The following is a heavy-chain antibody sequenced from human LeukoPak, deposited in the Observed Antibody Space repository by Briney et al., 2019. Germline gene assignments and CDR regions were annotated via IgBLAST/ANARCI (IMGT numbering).Heavy chain of an antibody. D-gene: IGHD6-19*01. CDR2: IYSGGST. J-gene: IGHJ6*02. CDR3: ARDRGFWLGAALPPYYYYGMDV. Sequence: GGSLRLSCAASGLTVSSNYMSWVRQAPGKGLEWVSVIYSGGSTYYADSVKGRFTISRDNSKNTLYLQMNSLRAEDTAVYYCARDRGFWLGAALPPYYYYGMDVWGQGTTVTVSS. V-gene: IGHV3-53*01. CDR1: GLTVSSNY.